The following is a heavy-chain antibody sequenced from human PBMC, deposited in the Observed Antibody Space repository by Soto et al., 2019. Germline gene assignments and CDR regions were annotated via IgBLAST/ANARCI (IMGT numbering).Heavy chain of an antibody. D-gene: IGHD2-8*01. V-gene: IGHV4-59*02. CDR3: ASDPGYCTNGVCAIFDF. Sequence: SETLSLTCTVSGDSVTNYFWSWMRQPPGKGLEWIGHIYHGGRTNYSPSLRSRVTMSLDSSKNQFSLNLSSVTAADTAVYCCASDPGYCTNGVCAIFDFWGQVLLVTVS. CDR1: GDSVTNYF. J-gene: IGHJ4*02. CDR2: IYHGGRT.